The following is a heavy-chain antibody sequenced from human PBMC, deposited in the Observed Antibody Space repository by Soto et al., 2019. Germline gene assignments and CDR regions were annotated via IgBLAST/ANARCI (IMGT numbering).Heavy chain of an antibody. V-gene: IGHV1-18*01. CDR3: ERDLSGLMGYSKDTSSFDY. J-gene: IGHJ4*02. D-gene: IGHD4-4*01. CDR1: GYTFTSYG. CDR2: ISAYNGNT. Sequence: QVQLVQSGAEVKKPGASVKVSCKASGYTFTSYGISWVRQAPGQGLEWMGWISAYNGNTNYAQKLQGRVTMTTDTSTSTAYMELRSLRSDDTAVYYCERDLSGLMGYSKDTSSFDYWGQGTLVTVSS.